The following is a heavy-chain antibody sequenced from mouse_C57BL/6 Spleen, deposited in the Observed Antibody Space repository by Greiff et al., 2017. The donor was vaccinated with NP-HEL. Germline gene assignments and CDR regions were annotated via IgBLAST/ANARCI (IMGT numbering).Heavy chain of an antibody. CDR2: ISDGGSYT. Sequence: EVQVVESGGGLVKPGGSLKLSCAASGFTFSSYAMSWVRQTPEKRLEWVATISDGGSYTYYPDNVKGRFTISRDNAKNNLYLQMSHLKSEDTAMYYCARDSPYSNYSWFAYWGQGTLVTVSA. J-gene: IGHJ3*01. V-gene: IGHV5-4*01. CDR3: ARDSPYSNYSWFAY. D-gene: IGHD2-5*01. CDR1: GFTFSSYA.